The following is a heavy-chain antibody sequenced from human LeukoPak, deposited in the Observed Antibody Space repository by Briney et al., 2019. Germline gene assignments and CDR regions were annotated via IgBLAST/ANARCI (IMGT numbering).Heavy chain of an antibody. V-gene: IGHV3-48*01. CDR1: GFIFSSYS. D-gene: IGHD6-6*01. Sequence: GGSLRLSCAASGFIFSSYSMTWVRPAPGKGLEWVSYISSSGRTIYYADSVKGRFTISRDNAKNSLYLQMNSLRAEDTAVYYCARRLYSSSSWYYMDVWGKGTTVTVSS. CDR3: ARRLYSSSSWYYMDV. J-gene: IGHJ6*03. CDR2: ISSSGRTI.